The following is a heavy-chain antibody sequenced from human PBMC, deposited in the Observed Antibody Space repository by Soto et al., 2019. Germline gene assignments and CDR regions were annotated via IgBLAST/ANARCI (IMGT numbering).Heavy chain of an antibody. V-gene: IGHV3-33*01. J-gene: IGHJ4*02. CDR2: IWYDESIK. CDR1: GFTFSSYV. CDR3: ALSGTPDY. Sequence: QVQLVESGGGVVQPGRSLRLSCAASGFTFSSYVMQWVRQAPGKGLEWVAVIWYDESIKYYADSVKGRFTISRDNSKSTLYLQMNSLRAEDTAVDYCALSGTPDYWGQGTLVTVSS. D-gene: IGHD3-10*01.